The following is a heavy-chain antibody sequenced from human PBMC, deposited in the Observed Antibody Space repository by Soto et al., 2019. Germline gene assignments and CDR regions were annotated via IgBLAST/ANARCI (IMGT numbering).Heavy chain of an antibody. CDR1: GFTFSNVW. D-gene: IGHD6-19*01. Sequence: EVQLVESGGGLVKPGGSLILSCASSGFTFSNVWMNWVRQAPGKGLEWVGRIKSKTDGGTTDYAAHLKVRFTISRDDSKNTLYLQMNSLKTEDTAVYYCTPLALKYSSGWYEFSDWGQGTLVTVSS. CDR2: IKSKTDGGTT. V-gene: IGHV3-15*07. J-gene: IGHJ4*02. CDR3: TPLALKYSSGWYEFSD.